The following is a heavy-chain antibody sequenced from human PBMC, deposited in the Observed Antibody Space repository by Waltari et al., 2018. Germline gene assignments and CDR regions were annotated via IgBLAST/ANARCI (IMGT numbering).Heavy chain of an antibody. D-gene: IGHD6-13*01. Sequence: VKKPGESLKISCKGSGYSFTNYWIGWVRQMPGKGLEWMGIIYPGDSDTRYSPSFQGQVTISADKSISTAYLQWSSLKASDTAMYYCARHWPEYIAAAGNFDYWGQGTLVTVSS. CDR1: GYSFTNYW. J-gene: IGHJ4*02. V-gene: IGHV5-51*01. CDR2: IYPGDSDT. CDR3: ARHWPEYIAAAGNFDY.